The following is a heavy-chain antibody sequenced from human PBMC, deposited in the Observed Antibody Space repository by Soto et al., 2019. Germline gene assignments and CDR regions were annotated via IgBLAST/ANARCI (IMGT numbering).Heavy chain of an antibody. CDR2: ISYDGSNK. CDR3: ARGGRRSGSYADDFEI. J-gene: IGHJ3*02. Sequence: GGSLRLSCAASGFTFSSYGMHWVRQAPGKGLEWVAVISYDGSNKYYADSVKGRFTISRDNSKNTLYLQMNSLRAEDTAVYYCARGGRRSGSYADDFEIWGQGTMVTVS. V-gene: IGHV3-30*03. D-gene: IGHD1-26*01. CDR1: GFTFSSYG.